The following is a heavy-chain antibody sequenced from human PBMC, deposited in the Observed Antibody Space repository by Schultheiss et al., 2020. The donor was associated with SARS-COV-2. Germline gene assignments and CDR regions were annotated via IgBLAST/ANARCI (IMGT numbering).Heavy chain of an antibody. CDR1: GYTFTSYG. CDR3: ASSSTWSHPDHVSY. J-gene: IGHJ4*02. CDR2: IIPIFGTA. D-gene: IGHD6-13*01. Sequence: SVKVSCKASGYTFTSYGISWVRQAPGQGLEWMGGIIPIFGTANYAQKFQGRVTITADESTSTAYMELSSLRSEDTAVYYCASSSTWSHPDHVSYWGQGTLVTVSS. V-gene: IGHV1-69*13.